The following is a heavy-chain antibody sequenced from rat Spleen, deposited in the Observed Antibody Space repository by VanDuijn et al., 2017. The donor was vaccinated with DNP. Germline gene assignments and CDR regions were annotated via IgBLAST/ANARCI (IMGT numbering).Heavy chain of an antibody. CDR2: ISYDRSST. J-gene: IGHJ3*01. CDR1: GFTFSAYY. Sequence: EVQLVESGGGLVQPGRSLKLSCAASGFTFSAYYMAWVRQAPAKGLEWVAYISYDRSSTHYRDSVKGRFTISRDNAKSTLYLQMDSLKSEDTATYYCARGGNNLFAYWGQGTLVTVSS. D-gene: IGHD1-10*01. CDR3: ARGGNNLFAY. V-gene: IGHV5-7*01.